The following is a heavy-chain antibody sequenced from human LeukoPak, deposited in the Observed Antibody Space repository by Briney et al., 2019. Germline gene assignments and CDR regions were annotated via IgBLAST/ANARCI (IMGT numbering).Heavy chain of an antibody. CDR3: ARKDGQNYDSSGYYDY. Sequence: SVKVSCKASGGTFSSYAISWVRQAPGQGLEWMGGIIPIFGTANYAQKFQGRVTITADESTSTAYMELSSLRSEDTAVYYCARKDGQNYDSSGYYDYWGQGTLVTVSS. V-gene: IGHV1-69*13. CDR2: IIPIFGTA. D-gene: IGHD3-22*01. CDR1: GGTFSSYA. J-gene: IGHJ4*02.